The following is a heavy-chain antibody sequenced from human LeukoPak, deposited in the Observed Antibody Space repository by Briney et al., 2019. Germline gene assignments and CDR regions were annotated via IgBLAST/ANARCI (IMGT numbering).Heavy chain of an antibody. Sequence: GGSLRLSCAASGFTFSTYWMHCVRQGPGKGLVWVSRINADGSATSHADSVKGRFTISRDNANNALYLQMNSLRAEDTAVYYCARGRPWAAFDIWGQGTMVTVSS. CDR2: INADGSAT. V-gene: IGHV3-74*01. CDR3: ARGRPWAAFDI. J-gene: IGHJ3*02. D-gene: IGHD1-26*01. CDR1: GFTFSTYW.